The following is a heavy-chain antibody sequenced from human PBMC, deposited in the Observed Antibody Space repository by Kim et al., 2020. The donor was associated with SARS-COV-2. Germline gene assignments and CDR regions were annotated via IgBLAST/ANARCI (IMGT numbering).Heavy chain of an antibody. CDR2: IYYTGST. V-gene: IGHV4-59*01. CDR3: ARTPAAVYGMDV. D-gene: IGHD6-25*01. CDR1: GGSISSFY. J-gene: IGHJ6*02. Sequence: SETLSLTCTVSGGSISSFYWSRIRQSPGKGLESIGSIYYTGSTNYNSSLKSRVTISVDASQNQFSLRLNSVTAADTAVYYCARTPAAVYGMDVWGPGTTV.